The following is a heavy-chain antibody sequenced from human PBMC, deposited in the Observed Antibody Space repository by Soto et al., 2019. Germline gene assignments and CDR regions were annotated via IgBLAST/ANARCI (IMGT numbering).Heavy chain of an antibody. Sequence: QVQLQESGPGLVKPSGTLSLTCAVSGGSISSSNWWSWVRQPPGKGLEWIGEIYHSGSTNYNTSLNSRVTISLHKSTHPFPPQLRSVTAADTSVYYCASVRGGYYYAMDVWGQGTTVTVSS. V-gene: IGHV4-4*02. CDR1: GGSISSSNW. D-gene: IGHD3-10*02. CDR2: IYHSGST. J-gene: IGHJ6*02. CDR3: ASVRGGYYYAMDV.